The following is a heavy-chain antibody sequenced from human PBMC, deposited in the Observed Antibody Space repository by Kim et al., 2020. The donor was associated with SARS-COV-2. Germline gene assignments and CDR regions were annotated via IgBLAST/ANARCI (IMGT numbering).Heavy chain of an antibody. J-gene: IGHJ4*02. V-gene: IGHV3-30*04. Sequence: GGSLRLSCAASGFTFSSYAMHWVRQAPGKGLEWVAVISYDGSNKYYADSVKGRFTISRDNSKNTLYLQMNSLRAEDTAVYYCARDLHGGGMATIRQLDYWGQGTPVTLSS. CDR3: ARDLHGGGMATIRQLDY. D-gene: IGHD5-12*01. CDR1: GFTFSSYA. CDR2: ISYDGSNK.